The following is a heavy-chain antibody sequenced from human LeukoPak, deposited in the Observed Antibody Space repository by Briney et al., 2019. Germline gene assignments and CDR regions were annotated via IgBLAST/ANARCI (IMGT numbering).Heavy chain of an antibody. CDR1: GLTFSSYG. Sequence: GGSLRLSCAASGLTFSSYGMHWVRQAPGKGLEWVAVISYDGSNKYYADSVKGRFTISRDNSKNTLYLQMNSLRAEDTAVYYCAKAGEYSSGWFWVRGPTEPYFDYWGQGTLVTVSS. J-gene: IGHJ4*02. CDR3: AKAGEYSSGWFWVRGPTEPYFDY. CDR2: ISYDGSNK. V-gene: IGHV3-30*18. D-gene: IGHD6-19*01.